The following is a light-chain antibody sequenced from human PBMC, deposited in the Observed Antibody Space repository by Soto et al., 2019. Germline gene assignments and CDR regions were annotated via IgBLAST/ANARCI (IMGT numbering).Light chain of an antibody. J-gene: IGKJ3*01. V-gene: IGKV3-20*01. Sequence: EIVLTQSPGTLSLSAGERATLSCRASQTISSNYLAWYQQKPGQAPRLLIFGASYRATGITDRFSGSGSGTDFPLTISRLEPEDFAVYYCQQYRSSPPEFTFGPGTKVYIK. CDR3: QQYRSSPPEFT. CDR1: QTISSNY. CDR2: GAS.